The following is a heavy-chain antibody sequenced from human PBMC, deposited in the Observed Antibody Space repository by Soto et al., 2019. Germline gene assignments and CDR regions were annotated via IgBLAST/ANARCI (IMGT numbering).Heavy chain of an antibody. J-gene: IGHJ3*02. D-gene: IGHD3-16*02. CDR3: ARLYGLDAFDI. V-gene: IGHV4-59*08. Sequence: QVQLQESGPGLVKPSETLSLTCTVSGGSIRSYYWSWIRQPPGKGLEWIGYIYYSGRTNYNPSLKSRVTISVDTSKNQFSLKMSSVTAADTAVYYCARLYGLDAFDIWGQGTMVTVSS. CDR2: IYYSGRT. CDR1: GGSIRSYY.